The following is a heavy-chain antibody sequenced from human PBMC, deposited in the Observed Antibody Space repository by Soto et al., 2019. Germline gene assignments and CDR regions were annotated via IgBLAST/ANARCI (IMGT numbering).Heavy chain of an antibody. D-gene: IGHD5-12*01. CDR1: GFTFSSYS. CDR3: ARADSGYAHGYYYFGMDV. Sequence: EVQLVESGGGLVQPGGSLRLSCAASGFTFSSYSMNWVRQAPGKGLEWVSYISSSSSTIYYADSVKGRFTISRDNAKNSLYQQINRLRAEDTAVYYCARADSGYAHGYYYFGMDVWGQGTTVTVSS. V-gene: IGHV3-48*01. CDR2: ISSSSSTI. J-gene: IGHJ6*02.